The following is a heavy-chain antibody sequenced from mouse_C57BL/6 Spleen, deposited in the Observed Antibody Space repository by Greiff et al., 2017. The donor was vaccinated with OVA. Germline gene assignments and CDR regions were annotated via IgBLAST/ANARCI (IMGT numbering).Heavy chain of an antibody. Sequence: DVKLVESGGGLVKPGGSLKLSCAASGFTFSSYAMSWVRQTPEKRLEWVATISDGGSYTYYPDNVKGRFTISRDNAKNNLYLQMSHLKSEDTAMYYCARDGRELRLRPFAYWGQGTLVTVSA. D-gene: IGHD3-2*02. CDR2: ISDGGSYT. J-gene: IGHJ3*01. CDR1: GFTFSSYA. V-gene: IGHV5-4*01. CDR3: ARDGRELRLRPFAY.